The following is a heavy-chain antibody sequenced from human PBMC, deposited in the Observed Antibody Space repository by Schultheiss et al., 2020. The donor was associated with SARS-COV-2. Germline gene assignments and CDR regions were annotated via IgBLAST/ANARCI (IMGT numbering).Heavy chain of an antibody. CDR3: ARSPYCSSTSCYRWGRNYYYYYYMDV. J-gene: IGHJ6*03. CDR2: INHSGST. D-gene: IGHD2-2*01. V-gene: IGHV4-34*01. CDR1: GGSISSYY. Sequence: SETLSLTCTVSGGSISSYYWSWIRQPPGKGLEWIGEINHSGSTNYNPSLKSRVTISVDTSKNQFSLKLSSVTAADTAVYYCARSPYCSSTSCYRWGRNYYYYYYMDVWGKGTTVTVSS.